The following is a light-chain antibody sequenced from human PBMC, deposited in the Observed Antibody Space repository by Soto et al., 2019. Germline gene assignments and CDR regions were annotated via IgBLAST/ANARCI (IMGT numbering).Light chain of an antibody. J-gene: IGKJ1*01. CDR2: KAS. CDR3: EQYNSYWA. Sequence: DIQMPQSPSTLSASVGDRVTITCRASQSISSWLAWYQQKPGKAPKLLIYKASSLGSGVPSRVSGRGSGSEFTLTVSSLQPDDLATYYCEQYNSYWAFGQGTKVEVK. CDR1: QSISSW. V-gene: IGKV1-5*03.